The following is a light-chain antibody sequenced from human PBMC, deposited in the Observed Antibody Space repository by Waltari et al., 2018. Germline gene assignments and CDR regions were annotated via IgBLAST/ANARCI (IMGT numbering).Light chain of an antibody. CDR2: GAS. J-gene: IGKJ1*01. V-gene: IGKV3-15*01. CDR1: QSVGSN. Sequence: DTVMTQSPATLSVSPGERASLSCRASQSVGSNLAWYQQRPGQAPRLLIYGASTRATGIPARFSGSGSGTEFTLTISSLQSEDFAVYYCQQYTYWPPGTFGQGTKVEIK. CDR3: QQYTYWPPGT.